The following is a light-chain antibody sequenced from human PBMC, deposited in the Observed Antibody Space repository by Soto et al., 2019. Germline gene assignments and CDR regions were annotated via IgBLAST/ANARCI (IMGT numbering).Light chain of an antibody. V-gene: IGLV2-14*01. Sequence: QSVLTQPASVSGSAGQSITISCTGTSSDVGGYDYVSWYQLHRGKAPKLMVFEVSNRPSGVSYRFSGSKSGNTASLTISGLPTADEADYFCRPYSTSTAYLFGTGTQVTVL. CDR2: EVS. J-gene: IGLJ1*01. CDR1: SSDVGGYDY. CDR3: RPYSTSTAYL.